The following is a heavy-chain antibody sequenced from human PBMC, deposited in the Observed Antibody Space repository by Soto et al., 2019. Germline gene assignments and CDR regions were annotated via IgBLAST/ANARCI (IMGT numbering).Heavy chain of an antibody. CDR1: GFTFSNYW. CDR3: VRTSLVVAVATREDF. V-gene: IGHV3-74*01. J-gene: IGHJ4*02. CDR2: IHSDGSSI. D-gene: IGHD2-15*01. Sequence: EVQLVESGGGLVQPGESLRLSCAASGFTFSNYWMHWVRQAPGKGLEWVSRIHSDGSSITYEDFVQGRFSISRDNAKNTVYLLMNSLAAEDTAVYYCVRTSLVVAVATREDFWGQGTLVTVSS.